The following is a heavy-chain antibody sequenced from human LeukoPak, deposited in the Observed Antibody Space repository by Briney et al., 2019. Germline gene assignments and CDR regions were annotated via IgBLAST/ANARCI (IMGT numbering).Heavy chain of an antibody. CDR1: GDSIGRGSYY. Sequence: SETLSLTCAVSGDSIGRGSYYWGWIRQPAGKAPEWIGRIFNTGSTSYNPSLKSRVTISVDTSKNQFSLKLSSVTAADTAVYYCARLLGTETGYFPDYWGQGTLVTVSS. CDR2: IFNTGST. J-gene: IGHJ4*02. D-gene: IGHD1/OR15-1a*01. CDR3: ARLLGTETGYFPDY. V-gene: IGHV4-61*02.